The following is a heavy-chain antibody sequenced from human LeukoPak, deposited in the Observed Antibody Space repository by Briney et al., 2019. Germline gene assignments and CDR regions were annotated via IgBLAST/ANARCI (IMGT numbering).Heavy chain of an antibody. CDR1: GYTFTSYY. CDR3: ARVAGRGVIMSPVDY. CDR2: INPSGGST. D-gene: IGHD3-10*01. V-gene: IGHV1-46*01. J-gene: IGHJ4*02. Sequence: ASVKVSCKASGYTFTSYYMHWVRQAPGQGLEWMGIINPSGGSTSYAQKFQGRVTMTRDTSISTAYMELSRLRSDDTAVYYCARVAGRGVIMSPVDYWGQGTLVTVSS.